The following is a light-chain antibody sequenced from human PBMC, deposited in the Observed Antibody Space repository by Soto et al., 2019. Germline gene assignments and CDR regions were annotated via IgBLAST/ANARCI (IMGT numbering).Light chain of an antibody. CDR2: SNH. CDR1: RSNIGSNT. CDR3: AAWDDSLNGYV. V-gene: IGLV1-44*01. Sequence: QSVLTQPPSASGTPGQRVTISCSGSRSNIGSNTVNWYQQLPGTAPKLLIYSNHERPSGVPDRFSGSKSGTSASLAISGLQSEVEADYYCAAWDDSLNGYVFGPGTKLTVL. J-gene: IGLJ1*01.